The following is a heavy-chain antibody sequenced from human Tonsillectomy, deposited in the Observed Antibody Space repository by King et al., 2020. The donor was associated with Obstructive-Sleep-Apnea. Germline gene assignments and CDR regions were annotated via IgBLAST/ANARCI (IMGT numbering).Heavy chain of an antibody. CDR2: IYYSGNT. J-gene: IGHJ4*02. V-gene: IGHV4-39*07. CDR1: GVSIRSSSYY. CDR3: ARGWGSFDY. Sequence: VQLQESGPGLVKPSETLSLTCTVSGVSIRSSSYYWGWIRQPPGKGLEWIVSIYYSGNTYYNPSLKSRVTISVDTSKNQFSLKLSSVTAADTAVYYCARGWGSFDYWGQGTLVTVSS. D-gene: IGHD3-16*01.